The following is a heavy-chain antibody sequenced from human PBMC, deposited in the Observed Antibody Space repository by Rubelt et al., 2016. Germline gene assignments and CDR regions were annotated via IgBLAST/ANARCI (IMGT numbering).Heavy chain of an antibody. CDR2: INTNTGNP. D-gene: IGHD6-13*01. J-gene: IGHJ4*02. CDR1: GYTFTSYA. CDR3: ARVIAAAGRDGNYFDY. V-gene: IGHV7-4-1*02. Sequence: QVQLVQSGSELKKPGASVKVSCKASGYTFTSYAMNWVRQAPGQGLEWMGWINTNTGNPTSAQGFTGRFVVSVDASVSTAYLQISSLKAEDTAVYYCARVIAAAGRDGNYFDYWGQGTLVTVSS.